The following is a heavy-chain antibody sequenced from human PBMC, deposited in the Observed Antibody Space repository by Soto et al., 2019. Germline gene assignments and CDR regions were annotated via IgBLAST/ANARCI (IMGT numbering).Heavy chain of an antibody. CDR2: VSHDGRNT. D-gene: IGHD6-19*01. J-gene: IGHJ4*02. CDR1: GFTFSDYA. Sequence: VQLVESGGGVVQPGRSLRLSCAASGFTFSDYAMHWVRQAPGKGLEWVAVVSHDGRNTHYAASVKGRCTISRDRSKNTVSLEMTSLRAEDTAVYYCAKGGRQWLVTSDFNYWGQGALVTVSS. CDR3: AKGGRQWLVTSDFNY. V-gene: IGHV3-30*18.